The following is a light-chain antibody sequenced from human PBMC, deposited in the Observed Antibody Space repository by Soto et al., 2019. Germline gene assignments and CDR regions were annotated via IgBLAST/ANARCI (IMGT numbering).Light chain of an antibody. J-gene: IGLJ2*01. V-gene: IGLV2-8*01. CDR3: SSYAGNNNVI. CDR2: EVS. CDR1: SSDVGSYRF. Sequence: QSVLTQPPSASGSPGQSVTISCTGTSSDVGSYRFVSRYQQHPGKAPKLLIYEVSKRPSGVPDRFSASTSGNTASLTVSGLQADDEADYYCSSYAGNNNVIFGGGTKVTV.